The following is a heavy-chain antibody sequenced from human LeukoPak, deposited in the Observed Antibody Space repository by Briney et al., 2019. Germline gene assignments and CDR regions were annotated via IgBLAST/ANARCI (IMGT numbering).Heavy chain of an antibody. CDR1: GFTFSSYN. CDR2: ISSSSSYR. V-gene: IGHV3-21*01. CDR3: ARDGLATATLHWNFDL. J-gene: IGHJ2*01. Sequence: GGSLTLSCTGSGFTFSSYNMNWVRQAPGKGLEWVSSISSSSSYRYYEESVKGRFSISRDNARNSLYLQMNSLRAEDTAVFYCARDGLATATLHWNFDLWGRGALVTVSS. D-gene: IGHD1-26*01.